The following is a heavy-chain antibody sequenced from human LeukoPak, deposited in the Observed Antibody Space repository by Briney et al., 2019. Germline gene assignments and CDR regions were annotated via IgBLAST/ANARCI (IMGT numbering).Heavy chain of an antibody. J-gene: IGHJ2*01. CDR1: GYTFTSYG. CDR3: ARDGTGYSSGYYYWYFDL. CDR2: INSDSGDT. D-gene: IGHD6-19*01. Sequence: ASVKVSCKASGYTFTSYGISWVRQAPGQGLEWMGWINSDSGDTTYAQTFQGRVTMTRDTSISTAYMELSRLRSDDSAVYYCARDGTGYSSGYYYWYFDLWGRGTLVTVSS. V-gene: IGHV1-2*02.